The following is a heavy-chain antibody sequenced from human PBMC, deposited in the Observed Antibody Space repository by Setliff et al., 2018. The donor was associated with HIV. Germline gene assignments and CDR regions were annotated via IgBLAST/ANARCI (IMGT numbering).Heavy chain of an antibody. Sequence: SETLSLTCTVSGGSISSSTYYWGWIRQPPGEGLGWIGTIYSSGSTFYKASLKSRVIISLDTAKNQFSLKLRSVTAADTAVYYCATGGHRLHDYWGQGTLVTVSS. CDR3: ATGGHRLHDY. V-gene: IGHV4-39*07. CDR2: IYSSGST. J-gene: IGHJ4*02. CDR1: GGSISSSTYY. D-gene: IGHD1-26*01.